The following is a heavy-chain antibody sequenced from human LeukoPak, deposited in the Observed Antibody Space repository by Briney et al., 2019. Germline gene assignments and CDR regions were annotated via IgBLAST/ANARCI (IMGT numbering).Heavy chain of an antibody. D-gene: IGHD3-3*01. CDR1: GFTFSSYA. Sequence: PGGSLRLSCAASGFTFSSYAMHWVRQAPGKGLEWVAVISYDGSNKYYADSVKGRFTISRDNSKNTLYLQMNSLRAEDTAVYYCASAPGSLIGSGFPPDYWGQGTLVTVSS. V-gene: IGHV3-30-3*01. CDR3: ASAPGSLIGSGFPPDY. J-gene: IGHJ4*02. CDR2: ISYDGSNK.